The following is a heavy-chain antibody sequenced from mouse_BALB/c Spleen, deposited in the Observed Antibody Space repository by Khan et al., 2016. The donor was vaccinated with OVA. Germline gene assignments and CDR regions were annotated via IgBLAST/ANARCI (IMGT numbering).Heavy chain of an antibody. J-gene: IGHJ2*01. CDR3: ARGNWAY. D-gene: IGHD4-1*01. CDR1: GFTFSSFG. CDR2: INSGSSTI. Sequence: EVALVESGGGLVQPGGSRKLSCAASGFTFSSFGMHWVRQAPEKELEWVAYINSGSSTIYYADPVKGRFTISRDNPKNTLFLQMTSLGSEDTAMYYCARGNWAYWGQGTTLTVSS. V-gene: IGHV5-17*02.